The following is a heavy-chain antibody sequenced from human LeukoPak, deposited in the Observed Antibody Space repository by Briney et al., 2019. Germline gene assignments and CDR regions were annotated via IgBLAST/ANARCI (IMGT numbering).Heavy chain of an antibody. CDR1: GYTFTSYG. D-gene: IGHD2-8*01. J-gene: IGHJ4*02. CDR3: ARDAHIVLMVYAPPPLDY. Sequence: ASVKVSCKASGYTFTSYGISWVRQAPGQGLEWMGWISAYNGNTNYAQKLQGRVTMTTDTSTSTAYMELRSLRSDDTAVYYCARDAHIVLMVYAPPPLDYWGQGTLVTVSS. CDR2: ISAYNGNT. V-gene: IGHV1-18*01.